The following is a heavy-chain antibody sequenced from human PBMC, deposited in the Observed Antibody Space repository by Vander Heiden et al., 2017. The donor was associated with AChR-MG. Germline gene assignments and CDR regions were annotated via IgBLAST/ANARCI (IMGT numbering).Heavy chain of an antibody. Sequence: EVQLMESGGGSVQPGGSLRLSCAAPGFSVTTYAMIWVRPAPGTGLEWVSGISGSGGNTYYADSVKGRFTISRDNSKDTLYLQMNSLRAEDTAVYFCAKEETSVYHSPYGMDVWGQGTTVTVSS. CDR3: AKEETSVYHSPYGMDV. CDR1: GFSVTTYA. CDR2: ISGSGGNT. D-gene: IGHD2-15*01. J-gene: IGHJ6*02. V-gene: IGHV3-23*01.